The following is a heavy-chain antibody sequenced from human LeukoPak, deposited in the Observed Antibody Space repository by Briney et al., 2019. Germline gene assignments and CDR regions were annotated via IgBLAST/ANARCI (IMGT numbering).Heavy chain of an antibody. V-gene: IGHV3-21*01. CDR3: ATDDGNILTGLSAGSYFDY. CDR2: ISSSSSYK. CDR1: GFTFSTYS. J-gene: IGHJ4*02. D-gene: IGHD3-9*01. Sequence: PGGSLRLSCVASGFTFSTYSMNWVRQAPGKGLEWVSSISSSSSYKYYADSVKGRFTISRDNAKNSLYLQMNSLRAEDTAVYYCATDDGNILTGLSAGSYFDYWGQGTLVTVS.